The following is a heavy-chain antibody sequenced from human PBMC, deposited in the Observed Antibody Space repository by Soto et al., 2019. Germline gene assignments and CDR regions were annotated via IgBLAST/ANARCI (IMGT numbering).Heavy chain of an antibody. D-gene: IGHD3-10*01. V-gene: IGHV3-73*01. J-gene: IGHJ4*02. CDR2: IRDRAYNYAT. CDR3: TRLISAAQDY. Sequence: PGGSLRLSCAASGFVFKDSSIHWVRQASGKGLEWVGRIRDRAYNYATAYTASVKGRFTISRDDSNNTAYLQMTSLKTEDTAIYNCTRLISAAQDYWGQGTLVTVSS. CDR1: GFVFKDSS.